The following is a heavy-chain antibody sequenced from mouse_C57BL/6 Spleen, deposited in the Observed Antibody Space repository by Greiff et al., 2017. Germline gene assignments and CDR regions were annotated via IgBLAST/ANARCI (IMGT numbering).Heavy chain of an antibody. CDR1: GFTFSDYG. V-gene: IGHV5-17*01. Sequence: EVQGVESGGGLVKPGGSLTLSCAASGFTFSDYGMHWVRQAPEKGLEWVAYISSGSSTIYYADTGKGRFTISRENAKNTLFLQRTSLRSEDTAMYYCESKEYYSNYDYAMDDWGQGTSVTVSS. CDR2: ISSGSSTI. D-gene: IGHD2-5*01. CDR3: ESKEYYSNYDYAMDD. J-gene: IGHJ4*01.